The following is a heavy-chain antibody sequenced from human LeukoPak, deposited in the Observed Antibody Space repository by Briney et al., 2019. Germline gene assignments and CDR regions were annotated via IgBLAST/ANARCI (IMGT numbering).Heavy chain of an antibody. Sequence: GGSLRLSCAASGFTFGSYAMSWVRQAPGKGLEWVSAISGSGGSTYYADSVKGRFTISRDNSKNTLYLQMNSLRAEDTAVYYCAKALFPTYSGSYFAYWGQGTLVTVSS. CDR1: GFTFGSYA. J-gene: IGHJ4*02. CDR2: ISGSGGST. V-gene: IGHV3-23*01. CDR3: AKALFPTYSGSYFAY. D-gene: IGHD1-26*01.